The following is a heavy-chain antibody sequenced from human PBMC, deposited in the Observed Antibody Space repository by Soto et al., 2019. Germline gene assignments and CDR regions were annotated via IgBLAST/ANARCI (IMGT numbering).Heavy chain of an antibody. CDR3: XXXXXXXXXXPQDV. CDR2: ISPYSGNT. CDR1: XXXFVNYG. J-gene: IGHJ6*02. Sequence: QVQLVQSGDEVRKPGSSVKVSCKXXXXXFVNYGIAWVRQAPGQGLEWMGWISPYSGNTHYASKVQGRLTMTTDTSTSTAYMDLGSLTSDDTXXXXXXXXXXXXXXXPQDVWGQGTTVTVSS. V-gene: IGHV1-18*01.